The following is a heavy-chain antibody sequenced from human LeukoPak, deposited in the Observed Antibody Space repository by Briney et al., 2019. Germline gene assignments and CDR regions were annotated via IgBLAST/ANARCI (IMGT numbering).Heavy chain of an antibody. CDR3: ARGYSPYPFDY. CDR2: IFSSGGT. J-gene: IGHJ4*02. D-gene: IGHD2-15*01. Sequence: SETLSLTCTVSGGSISSGDYYWSWIRQPPGNGLEWIGYIFSSGGTYYNPSLKSRVTISVDTSKNQFSLKLTSVTAADTAVYYCARGYSPYPFDYWGQGTLATVSS. V-gene: IGHV4-30-4*08. CDR1: GGSISSGDYY.